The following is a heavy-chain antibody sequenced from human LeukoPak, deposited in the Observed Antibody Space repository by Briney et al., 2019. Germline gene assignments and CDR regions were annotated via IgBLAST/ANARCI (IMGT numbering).Heavy chain of an antibody. J-gene: IGHJ4*02. CDR2: IKEDGSEH. CDR3: ARGLDDTGDMPDYFDC. V-gene: IGHV3-7*01. CDR1: GFTFSSYW. D-gene: IGHD7-27*01. Sequence: PGGSLGLSCAASGFTFSSYWMSWVRQAPGKGLEWVAYIKEDGSEHYYVDSVKGRFTISRDNAKNSLYLQMNSLRVEDTAVYYCARGLDDTGDMPDYFDCWGQGTLLTVSS.